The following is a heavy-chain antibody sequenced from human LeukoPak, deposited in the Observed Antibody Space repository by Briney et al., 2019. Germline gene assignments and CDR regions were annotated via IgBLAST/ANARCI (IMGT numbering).Heavy chain of an antibody. CDR1: GYTLTSYG. V-gene: IGHV1-18*01. CDR2: ISAYNGNT. CDR3: ARDATYYYDSSGYSDD. Sequence: ASVKDSRKASGYTLTSYGISWVRQAPGQGLEWMGWISAYNGNTNYAQKLQGRVTMTTDTSTSTAYMELRSLRSDDTAVYYCARDATYYYDSSGYSDDWGQETLVTVSS. J-gene: IGHJ4*02. D-gene: IGHD3-22*01.